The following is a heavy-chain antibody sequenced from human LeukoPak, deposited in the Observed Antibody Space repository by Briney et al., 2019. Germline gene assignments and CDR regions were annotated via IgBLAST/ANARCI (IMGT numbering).Heavy chain of an antibody. CDR1: GGSFSGYY. V-gene: IGHV4-34*01. CDR2: INHSGST. J-gene: IGHJ6*02. CDR3: ARGPRPVYYYYYGMDV. Sequence: PSETLSLTCAVYGGSFSGYYWSWIRQPPGNGLEWIGEINHSGSTNYNPSLKSRVTISVDTSKNQFSLKLSSVTAADTAVYYCARGPRPVYYYYYGMDVWGQGTTVTVSS. D-gene: IGHD1-14*01.